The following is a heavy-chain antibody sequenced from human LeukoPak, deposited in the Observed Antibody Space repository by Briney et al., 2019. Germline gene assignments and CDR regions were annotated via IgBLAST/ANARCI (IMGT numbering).Heavy chain of an antibody. J-gene: IGHJ4*02. CDR2: IKSKTDGGTT. D-gene: IGHD4-17*01. V-gene: IGHV3-15*01. CDR3: TTDDYGDPAVDY. Sequence: MTGGSLRLSCAASGFTFSNAWMSWVRQAPGKGLEWVGRIKSKTDGGTTDYAAPVKGRFTISRDDSKNTLYLQMNSLKTEDTAVYYCTTDDYGDPAVDYWGQGTLVTVSS. CDR1: GFTFSNAW.